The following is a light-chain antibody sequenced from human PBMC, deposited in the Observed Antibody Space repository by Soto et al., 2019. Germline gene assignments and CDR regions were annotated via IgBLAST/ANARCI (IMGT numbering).Light chain of an antibody. CDR1: QSVSSSY. CDR3: QQYGSSIT. CDR2: GAS. J-gene: IGKJ5*01. Sequence: EIVLPQSPGTLSLAPGERAPLSCRASQSVSSSYLAWYQQKPGQTPRLLIYGASSRATGIPDRFSGSGSGTDFTLTISRLEPEDFAVYYCQQYGSSITFGQGTRLAI. V-gene: IGKV3-20*01.